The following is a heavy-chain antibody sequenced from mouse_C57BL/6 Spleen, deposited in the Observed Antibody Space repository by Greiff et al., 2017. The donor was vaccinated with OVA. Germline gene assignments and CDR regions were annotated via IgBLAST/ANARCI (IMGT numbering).Heavy chain of an antibody. V-gene: IGHV1-26*01. CDR1: GYTFTDYY. D-gene: IGHD2-2*01. CDR3: ARRREGGYDN. J-gene: IGHJ3*01. Sequence: EVQLQQSGPELVKPGASVKISCKASGYTFTDYYMNWVKQSHGKSLEWIGDINPNNGGTSYNQKFKGKATLTVDKSSSTAYMELRSLTSEDSAVYYCARRREGGYDNWGQGTLVTVSA. CDR2: INPNNGGT.